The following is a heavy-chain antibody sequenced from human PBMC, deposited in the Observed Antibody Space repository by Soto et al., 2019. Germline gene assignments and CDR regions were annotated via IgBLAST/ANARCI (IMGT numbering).Heavy chain of an antibody. D-gene: IGHD3-22*01. J-gene: IGHJ4*02. CDR2: MNPDSGNT. CDR1: GYTFTNYD. V-gene: IGHV1-8*01. Sequence: GASVKVSCKASGYTFTNYDIHWVRQATGQGLEWMGWMNPDSGNTGQSKQFQGRVTMTRDTSISTAYMEMSSLRSEDTAVYYCARVVFDSSDYGYWRQGTQVTVSS. CDR3: ARVVFDSSDYGY.